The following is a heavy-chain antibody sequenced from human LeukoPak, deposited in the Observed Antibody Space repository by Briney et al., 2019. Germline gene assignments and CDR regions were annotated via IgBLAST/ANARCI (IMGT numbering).Heavy chain of an antibody. Sequence: ASVNVSCKASGYTFTGYYMHWVRQAPGQGLEWMGRINPNSGGTNYAQKFQGRVTMTRDTSISTAYMELSRLRSDDTAVYYCARGGGARGYCSSTSCYTGYYYYYYGMDVWGQGTTVTVSS. D-gene: IGHD2-2*02. CDR1: GYTFTGYY. CDR3: ARGGGARGYCSSTSCYTGYYYYYYGMDV. J-gene: IGHJ6*02. V-gene: IGHV1-2*06. CDR2: INPNSGGT.